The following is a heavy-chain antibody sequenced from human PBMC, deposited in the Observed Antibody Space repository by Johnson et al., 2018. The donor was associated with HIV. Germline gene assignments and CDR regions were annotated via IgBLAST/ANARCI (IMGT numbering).Heavy chain of an antibody. CDR2: ISWNSGTI. V-gene: IGHV3-9*01. CDR3: ARDRGQRAPLCAFDI. J-gene: IGHJ3*02. Sequence: VQLVESGGGVVQPGRSLRLSCAASGFTFNDYAMHWVRQAPGKGLEWVSTISWNSGTIGYADSVKGRFTISRDNAKNSLYLQMNSLRAEDTALYYGARDRGQRAPLCAFDIWGQGTMVTVSS. D-gene: IGHD3-10*01. CDR1: GFTFNDYA.